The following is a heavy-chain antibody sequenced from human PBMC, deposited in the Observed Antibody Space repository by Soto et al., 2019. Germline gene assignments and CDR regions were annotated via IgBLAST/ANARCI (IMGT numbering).Heavy chain of an antibody. CDR2: IIPVFCSA. V-gene: IGHV1-69*12. CDR3: ARGAATKIVVVMYDAFEI. D-gene: IGHD3-22*01. J-gene: IGHJ3*02. Sequence: QVQLVQSGAEVKKPGSSVKVSCEASGATLNTFINYGITWVRQAPGQGLEWMGGIIPVFCSAHYAQKFRGRVTISADESTRTAYMELSSLRSDDTAVYYCARGAATKIVVVMYDAFEIWGQGTMVTVSS. CDR1: GATLNTFINYG.